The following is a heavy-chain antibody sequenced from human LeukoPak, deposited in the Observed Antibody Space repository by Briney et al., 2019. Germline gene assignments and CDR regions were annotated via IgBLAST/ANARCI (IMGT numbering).Heavy chain of an antibody. CDR1: GFTFSSYW. Sequence: GGSLRLSCAASGFTFSSYWMHWVRQPPGKGLVLVSRINGDGSGTYYADSVKGRFTISRDNAKNTVYLQMNSLRAEDTAVYYCARANYYDSSGYQYYFDYWGQGSLVTVSS. D-gene: IGHD3-22*01. J-gene: IGHJ4*02. V-gene: IGHV3-74*01. CDR3: ARANYYDSSGYQYYFDY. CDR2: INGDGSGT.